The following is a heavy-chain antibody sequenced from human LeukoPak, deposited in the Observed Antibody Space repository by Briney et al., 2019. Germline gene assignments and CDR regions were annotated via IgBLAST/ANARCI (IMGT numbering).Heavy chain of an antibody. J-gene: IGHJ4*02. CDR2: ISGSGGST. V-gene: IGHV3-23*01. Sequence: GGSLRLSCTVSGFRFGTYAMSWVRQAPGKGLEWVSSISGSGGSTYYADSVKGRFTVYRHNSKNTVYLELNSQSSEDRARYLRANRGQNCYFWRFDYWGQGTLVTVSS. CDR3: ANRGQNCYFWRFDY. CDR1: GFRFGTYA. D-gene: IGHD2-21*01.